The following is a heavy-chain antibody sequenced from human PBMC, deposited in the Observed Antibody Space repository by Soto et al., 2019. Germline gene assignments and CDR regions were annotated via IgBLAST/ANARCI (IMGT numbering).Heavy chain of an antibody. CDR2: ISYDGSNK. CDR3: AREGDYGDYVVDF. Sequence: QVQLVESGGGVVQPGRSLRLSCAASGFTFSSYAMHWVRQAPGKGLEWVAVISYDGSNKYYAYSVKGRFTISRDNSKNTLYLQMNSLRAEDTAVYYCAREGDYGDYVVDFWGQGTLVTVSS. D-gene: IGHD4-17*01. J-gene: IGHJ4*02. V-gene: IGHV3-30-3*01. CDR1: GFTFSSYA.